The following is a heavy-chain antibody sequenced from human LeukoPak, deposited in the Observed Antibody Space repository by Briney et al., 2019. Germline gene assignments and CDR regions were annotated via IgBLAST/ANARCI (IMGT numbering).Heavy chain of an antibody. J-gene: IGHJ4*02. CDR1: GFTFSSYA. D-gene: IGHD3-22*01. Sequence: GRSLRLSCAASGFTFSSYAMHWVRQAPGKGLEWVAVISYDGSNKYYADSVKGRFTISRDNSKNTLYLQMNSLRAEDTAVYYCARVTGDSSGYYYFDYWGQGTLVTVSS. V-gene: IGHV3-30-3*01. CDR2: ISYDGSNK. CDR3: ARVTGDSSGYYYFDY.